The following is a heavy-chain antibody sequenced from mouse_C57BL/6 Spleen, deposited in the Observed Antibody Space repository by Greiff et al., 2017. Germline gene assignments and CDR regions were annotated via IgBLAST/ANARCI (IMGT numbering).Heavy chain of an antibody. Sequence: VQLQQPGAELVKPGASVKMSCKASGYTFTSYWITWVKQRPGQGLEWIGDIYPGSGSTNYNEKFKSKATLTVDTSSSTAYMQLSSLTSEDSAVYYCARLEGLIYYYGSSYFDVWGTGTTVTVSS. D-gene: IGHD1-1*01. CDR1: GYTFTSYW. CDR3: ARLEGLIYYYGSSYFDV. J-gene: IGHJ1*03. V-gene: IGHV1-55*01. CDR2: IYPGSGST.